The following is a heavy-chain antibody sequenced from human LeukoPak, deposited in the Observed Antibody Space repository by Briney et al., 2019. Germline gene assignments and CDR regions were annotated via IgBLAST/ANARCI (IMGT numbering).Heavy chain of an antibody. CDR3: ARCPITGTTLRFLTEPSWLDY. CDR2: IYYSGST. CDR1: GGSISSSSYY. V-gene: IGHV4-61*01. D-gene: IGHD1-7*01. J-gene: IGHJ4*02. Sequence: SETLSLTCTVSGGSISSSSYYWSWIRQPPGKGLEWIGYIYYSGSTNYNPSLKSRVTISVDTSKNQFSLKLSSVTAADTAVYYCARCPITGTTLRFLTEPSWLDYWGQGTLVTVSS.